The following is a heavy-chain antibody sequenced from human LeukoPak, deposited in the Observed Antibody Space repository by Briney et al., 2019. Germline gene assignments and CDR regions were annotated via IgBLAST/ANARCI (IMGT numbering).Heavy chain of an antibody. J-gene: IGHJ4*02. V-gene: IGHV1-24*01. D-gene: IGHD1-26*01. CDR1: GYTLTELS. Sequence: ASVKVSCKVSGYTLTELSMHWVRQAPGKGLEWMGGFDPEDGETIYAQKLQGRVTMATDTSTSTAYMELRSLRSDDTAVYYCLLHSGSPRSGFDYWGQGTLVTVSS. CDR2: FDPEDGET. CDR3: LLHSGSPRSGFDY.